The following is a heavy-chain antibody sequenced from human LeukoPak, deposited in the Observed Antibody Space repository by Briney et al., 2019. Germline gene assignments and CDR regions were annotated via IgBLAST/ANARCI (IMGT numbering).Heavy chain of an antibody. J-gene: IGHJ4*02. CDR3: ARGITMIASYFDY. V-gene: IGHV1-8*01. Sequence: ASVKVSCKASGYTFTSYDINWVRQATGQGLEWMGWMNPNSGNTGYAQKFQGRVTMTRDTSISTAYMELSRLRSDDTAVYYCARGITMIASYFDYWGQGTLVTVSS. D-gene: IGHD3-22*01. CDR1: GYTFTSYD. CDR2: MNPNSGNT.